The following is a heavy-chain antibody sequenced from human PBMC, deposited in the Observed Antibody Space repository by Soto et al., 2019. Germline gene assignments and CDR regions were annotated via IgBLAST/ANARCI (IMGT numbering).Heavy chain of an antibody. CDR2: IYYSGST. CDR1: GGSISSYY. CDR3: AREWGGIQLHEGALGY. D-gene: IGHD5-18*01. J-gene: IGHJ4*02. V-gene: IGHV4-59*01. Sequence: ASETLSLTCTVSGGSISSYYWSWIRQPPGKGLEWIGYIYYSGSTNYNPSLKSRVTISVDTSKNQFSLKLSSVTAADTAVYYCAREWGGIQLHEGALGYWGQGTLVTVSS.